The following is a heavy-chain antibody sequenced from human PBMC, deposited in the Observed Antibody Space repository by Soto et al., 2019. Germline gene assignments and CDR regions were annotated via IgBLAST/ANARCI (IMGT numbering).Heavy chain of an antibody. CDR3: AREYSSSWSLYYFDY. V-gene: IGHV4-31*03. Sequence: SETLSLTCTVSGGSISSGGYYWSWIRQHPGKGLEWIGYIYYSGSTYYKPSLKSRVTISVDTSKNQFSLKLSSVTAADSAVYYCAREYSSSWSLYYFDYWGQGTLVTVSS. CDR2: IYYSGST. CDR1: GGSISSGGYY. D-gene: IGHD6-13*01. J-gene: IGHJ4*02.